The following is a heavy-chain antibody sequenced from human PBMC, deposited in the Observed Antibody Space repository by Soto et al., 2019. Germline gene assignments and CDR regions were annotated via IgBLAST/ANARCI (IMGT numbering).Heavy chain of an antibody. J-gene: IGHJ6*03. V-gene: IGHV1-3*01. Sequence: ASVKVSCKASGYTFTSYAMHWVRQAPGQRLEWMGWINAGNGNTKYSQKFQGRVTITRDTSASTAYMELSSLRSEDTAVYYCARDHCICGSCIHYYYYYYMDVWGKGTTVTVSS. CDR2: INAGNGNT. CDR1: GYTFTSYA. CDR3: ARDHCICGSCIHYYYYYYMDV. D-gene: IGHD2-15*01.